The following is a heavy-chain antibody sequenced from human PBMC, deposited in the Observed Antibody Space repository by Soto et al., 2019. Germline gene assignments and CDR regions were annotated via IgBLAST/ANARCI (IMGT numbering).Heavy chain of an antibody. CDR3: ARSAYCSGGSCYSALRFDF. J-gene: IGHJ4*02. CDR1: GYSFTSYG. Sequence: ASVKVSCKASGYSFTSYGISWVRQAPGQGLEWMGWISAYNGDRNSAQKLQGRVTMTTGTSTSTAYMELRSLGSDDTAVYYCARSAYCSGGSCYSALRFDFWGQGTLVTVSS. CDR2: ISAYNGDR. V-gene: IGHV1-18*04. D-gene: IGHD2-15*01.